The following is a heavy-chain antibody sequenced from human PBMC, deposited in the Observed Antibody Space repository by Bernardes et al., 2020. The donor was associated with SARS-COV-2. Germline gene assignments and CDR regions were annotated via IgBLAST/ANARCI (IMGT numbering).Heavy chain of an antibody. J-gene: IGHJ5*02. CDR1: GASIRSGDHL. D-gene: IGHD2-8*01. CDR3: AREASCTNGVCLGNWFDP. V-gene: IGHV4-61*08. CDR2: IYNSGRS. Sequence: SETLSLTCSVSGASIRSGDHLWSWVRQPPGKGLEWIGYIYNSGRSNFNPSLKSRVTISVDTSKNQFSLKLRSVTAADTAVYYCAREASCTNGVCLGNWFDPWGQGTLVTVSS.